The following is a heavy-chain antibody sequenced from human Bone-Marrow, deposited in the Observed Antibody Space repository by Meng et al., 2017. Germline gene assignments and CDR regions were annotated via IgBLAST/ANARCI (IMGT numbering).Heavy chain of an antibody. CDR3: ARVGYSGSRVTSYYFDY. Sequence: QGQLTESGPGLGKPSQTPSLTCTVSGGSISSGGYYWSWIRKHPGKGLEWIGYIYYSGSTYYNPSLKSLVTISVDTSKNQFSLKLSSVTAADTAVYYCARVGYSGSRVTSYYFDYWGQGTLVTVSS. D-gene: IGHD1-26*01. CDR1: GGSISSGGYY. V-gene: IGHV4-31*01. J-gene: IGHJ4*02. CDR2: IYYSGST.